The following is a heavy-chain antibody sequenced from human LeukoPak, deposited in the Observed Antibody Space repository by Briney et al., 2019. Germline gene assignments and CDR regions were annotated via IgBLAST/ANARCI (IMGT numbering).Heavy chain of an antibody. CDR2: ISSSGSTI. Sequence: GGSLRLSCAASGFTFSDYYMSWIRQAPGKGLEWVSYISSSGSTIYYADSVKGRFTISRDNAKNSLYLQMNSLRAEDTAVYYCARAVSSTSRRIFNFDYWGQGTLVTVSS. V-gene: IGHV3-11*01. J-gene: IGHJ4*02. CDR3: ARAVSSTSRRIFNFDY. CDR1: GFTFSDYY. D-gene: IGHD2-2*01.